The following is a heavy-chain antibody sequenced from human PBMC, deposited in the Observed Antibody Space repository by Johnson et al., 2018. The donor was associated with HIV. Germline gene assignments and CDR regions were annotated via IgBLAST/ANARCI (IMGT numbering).Heavy chain of an antibody. J-gene: IGHJ3*02. V-gene: IGHV3-30*02. CDR1: GFTFSSYG. CDR2: IRYDGSNK. CDR3: ARSDPSTLLWFGDNDAFDI. D-gene: IGHD3-10*01. Sequence: QVQLVESGGGVVQPGGSLRLSCAASGFTFSSYGMHWVRQAPGKGLEWVAFIRYDGSNKYYADSVKGRFTISRDNSKNTLYLQMNSLRAEDTAVYYCARSDPSTLLWFGDNDAFDIWGQGTMVTVSS.